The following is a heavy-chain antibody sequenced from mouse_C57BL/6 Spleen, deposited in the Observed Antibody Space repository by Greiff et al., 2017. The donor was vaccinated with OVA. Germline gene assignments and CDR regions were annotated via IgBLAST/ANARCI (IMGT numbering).Heavy chain of an antibody. V-gene: IGHV1-61*01. CDR2: IYPSDSET. CDR3: ARLGRDAY. J-gene: IGHJ3*01. CDR1: GYTFTSYC. D-gene: IGHD4-1*01. Sequence: QVQLQQPGAELVRPGSSVKLSCKASGYTFTSYCMAWVTQRPGQGLEWIGNIYPSDSETHYNQKFKDKATLTVDKSSSTAYMQLSSLTSEDSAVYYCARLGRDAYWGQGTLVTVSA.